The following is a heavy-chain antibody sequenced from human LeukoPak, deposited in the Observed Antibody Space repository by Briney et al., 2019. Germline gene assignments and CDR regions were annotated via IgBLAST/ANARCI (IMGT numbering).Heavy chain of an antibody. CDR3: ARDQPDIAARPPSPYNWFDP. V-gene: IGHV1-2*02. D-gene: IGHD6-6*01. CDR1: GYTFTGYY. Sequence: ASVKVSCKASGYTFTGYYMHWVRQAPGQGLEWMGWINPNSGGTNYAQKFQGRVTMTRDTSISTAYMELSRLRSDDTAVYYCARDQPDIAARPPSPYNWFDPWGQGTLVTVSS. J-gene: IGHJ5*02. CDR2: INPNSGGT.